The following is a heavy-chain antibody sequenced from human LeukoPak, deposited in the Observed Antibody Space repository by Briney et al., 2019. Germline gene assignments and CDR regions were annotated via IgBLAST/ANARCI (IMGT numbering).Heavy chain of an antibody. Sequence: PSETLSLTCTVSGGSISSSSYYWGWIRQPPGKGLEWIGSIYYSGSTYYNPSLKSRVTISVDTSKNQFSLKLSSATAADTAVYYCARHTTYYDILIGYSDNWFDPWGQGTLVIVSS. CDR1: GGSISSSSYY. D-gene: IGHD3-9*01. CDR3: ARHTTYYDILIGYSDNWFDP. J-gene: IGHJ5*02. CDR2: IYYSGST. V-gene: IGHV4-39*01.